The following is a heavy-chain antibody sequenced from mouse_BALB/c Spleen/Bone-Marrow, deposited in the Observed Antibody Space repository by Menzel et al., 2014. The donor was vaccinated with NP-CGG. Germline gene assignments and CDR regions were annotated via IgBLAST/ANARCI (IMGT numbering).Heavy chain of an antibody. J-gene: IGHJ2*01. CDR1: GYTFTSYW. CDR3: ARWDY. Sequence: QVQLQQSGAELVKPGTSVKISCTASGYTFTSYWMHWVQQTPGQGLEWIGAIYPGSGSTNYNENFKSKATLTVDTSSSTPYMQHSSLTSEDSAVYYCARWDYWGQGTTLTVSS. V-gene: IGHV1-55*01. CDR2: IYPGSGST.